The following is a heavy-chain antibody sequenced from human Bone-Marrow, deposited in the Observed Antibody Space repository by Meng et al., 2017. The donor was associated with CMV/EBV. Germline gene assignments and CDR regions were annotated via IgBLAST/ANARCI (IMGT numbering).Heavy chain of an antibody. J-gene: IGHJ5*02. Sequence: ASGFTFSSYSMNWVRQAPGKGMEWVSSISSSSSYIYYADSVKGRFTISRDNAKNSLYLQMNSLRAEDTAVYYCARSTAMVYNWFDPWGQGTLVTVSS. V-gene: IGHV3-21*01. D-gene: IGHD5-18*01. CDR3: ARSTAMVYNWFDP. CDR1: GFTFSSYS. CDR2: ISSSSSYI.